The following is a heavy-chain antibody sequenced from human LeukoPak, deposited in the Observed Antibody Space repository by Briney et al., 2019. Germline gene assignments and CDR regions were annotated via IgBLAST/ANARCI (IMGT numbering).Heavy chain of an antibody. CDR3: AIIAMAHTGFDY. Sequence: GGSLRLSCAASGFTFSSYSMNWVRQAPGKGLEWVSSISSSSSYIYYADSVKGRFTISRDNAKNSLYLQMNSLSTEDTAVYYCAIIAMAHTGFDYWGQGTLVTVSS. CDR1: GFTFSSYS. J-gene: IGHJ4*02. D-gene: IGHD6-19*01. CDR2: ISSSSSYI. V-gene: IGHV3-21*01.